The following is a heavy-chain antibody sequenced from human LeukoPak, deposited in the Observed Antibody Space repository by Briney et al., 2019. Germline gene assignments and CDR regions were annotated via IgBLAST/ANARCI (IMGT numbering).Heavy chain of an antibody. V-gene: IGHV3-53*01. D-gene: IGHD1-14*01. CDR3: ARGVEPLAANTLAY. Sequence: GGSLRLSCAASGFTVITNDMTWVRQAPGKGLEWVSVLYSDGNTKYADSVQGRFTISRDTSKNALYLEMNSLCPDDTAVYYCARGVEPLAANTLAYWGQGTLVTVSS. CDR1: GFTVITND. CDR2: LYSDGNT. J-gene: IGHJ4*02.